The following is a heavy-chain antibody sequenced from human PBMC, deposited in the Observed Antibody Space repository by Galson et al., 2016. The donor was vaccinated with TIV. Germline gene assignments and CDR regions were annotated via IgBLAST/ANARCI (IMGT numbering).Heavy chain of an antibody. J-gene: IGHJ3*02. V-gene: IGHV1-3*01. CDR3: ARDRLGAKRAFDI. CDR1: GYTFTSHT. D-gene: IGHD3-16*01. Sequence: SVKVSCKASGYTFTSHTMHWVRQAPGQRLEWMGWINVGNGNTKYVQEFKGRVTITSDTSARIAYMELSTLTSEDTAMYYCARDRLGAKRAFDIWGQGTLVTVSS. CDR2: INVGNGNT.